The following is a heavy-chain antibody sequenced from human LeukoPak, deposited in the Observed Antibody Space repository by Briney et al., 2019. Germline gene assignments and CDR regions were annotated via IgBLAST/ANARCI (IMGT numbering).Heavy chain of an antibody. CDR1: GFTFDDYG. V-gene: IGHV3-20*04. J-gene: IGHJ5*02. D-gene: IGHD6-13*01. Sequence: PGGSLRLSCAASGFTFDDYGTSWVRQAPGKGLEWVSGRNGGSTGYADSVKGRFTISRDNAKNSLYLQMNSLRAEDTAVYYCARGRYSSSWQNWFDPWGQGTLVTVSS. CDR3: ARGRYSSSWQNWFDP. CDR2: RNGGST.